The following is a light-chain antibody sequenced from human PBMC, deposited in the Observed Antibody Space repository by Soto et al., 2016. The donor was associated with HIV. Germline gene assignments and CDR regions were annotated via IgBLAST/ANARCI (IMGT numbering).Light chain of an antibody. J-gene: IGKJ4*01. Sequence: DIQMTQSPSSLSASVGDRVTITCRASQAISNYLAWYQQKPGKVPKLLIYAASTLQSGVPSRFSGSGSGTDFTLTISSLQPEDVATYYCQEYQSYSITFGGGTKVEIK. CDR1: QAISNY. CDR3: QEYQSYSIT. V-gene: IGKV1-27*01. CDR2: AAS.